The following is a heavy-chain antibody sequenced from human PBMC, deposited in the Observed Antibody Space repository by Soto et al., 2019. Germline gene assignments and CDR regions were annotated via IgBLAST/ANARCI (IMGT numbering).Heavy chain of an antibody. Sequence: ASVKVSCKVSGYTFTNYYINWVRQAPGQGLEWMGMINPSGGGTSYAQKFQGRVTMTRDTSTSTVYMELSSLRSEDTAEYYCARAELGYSRSVYFEWWAQGTLVTVSS. CDR2: INPSGGGT. CDR1: GYTFTNYY. D-gene: IGHD6-13*01. CDR3: ARAELGYSRSVYFEW. V-gene: IGHV1-46*03. J-gene: IGHJ4*02.